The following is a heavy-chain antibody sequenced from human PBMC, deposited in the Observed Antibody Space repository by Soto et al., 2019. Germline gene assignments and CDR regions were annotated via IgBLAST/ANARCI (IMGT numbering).Heavy chain of an antibody. CDR2: ISYDGSNK. D-gene: IGHD3-3*01. CDR1: GFTFSSYA. Sequence: PGESLKISCAASGFTFSSYAMHWVRQAPGKGLEWVAVISYDGSNKYYTDSVKGRFTISRDNSKNTLYLQMNSLRAEDTAVYYCARASRAHWSGYYWNWFDPWGQGTLVTVSS. V-gene: IGHV3-30-3*01. CDR3: ARASRAHWSGYYWNWFDP. J-gene: IGHJ5*02.